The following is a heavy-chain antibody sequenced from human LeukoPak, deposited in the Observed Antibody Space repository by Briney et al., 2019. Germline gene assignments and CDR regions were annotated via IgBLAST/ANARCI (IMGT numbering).Heavy chain of an antibody. D-gene: IGHD2-21*02. V-gene: IGHV3-23*01. Sequence: GGSLRLSCAASGFTFSNYAMSWVRQAPGKGLEWVSTISGSGDRTYYADSVKGRFTISRDNSKNTVYLQMNSLRAEDTAVYYCAKHDFLEYWGQGTLVTVSS. CDR3: AKHDFLEY. J-gene: IGHJ4*02. CDR1: GFTFSNYA. CDR2: ISGSGDRT.